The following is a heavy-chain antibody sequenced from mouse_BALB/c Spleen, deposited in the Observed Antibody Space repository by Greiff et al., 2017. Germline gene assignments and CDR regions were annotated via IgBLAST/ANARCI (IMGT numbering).Heavy chain of an antibody. CDR1: GFTFSSFG. V-gene: IGHV5-17*02. J-gene: IGHJ4*01. CDR2: ISSGSSTI. D-gene: IGHD2-14*01. CDR3: ARDIYRYEGYYAMDY. Sequence: EVMLVESGGGLVQPGGSRKLSCAASGFTFSSFGMHWVRQAPEKGLEWVAYISSGSSTIYYADTVKGRFTISRDNPKNTLFLQMTSLRSEDTAMYYCARDIYRYEGYYAMDYWGQGTSVTVSS.